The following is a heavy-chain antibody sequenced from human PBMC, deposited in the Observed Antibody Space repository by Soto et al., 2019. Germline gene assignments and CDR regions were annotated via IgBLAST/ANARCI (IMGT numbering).Heavy chain of an antibody. V-gene: IGHV4-4*02. CDR2: IYHSGST. J-gene: IGHJ6*02. CDR1: GGSISSSNW. D-gene: IGHD3-9*01. CDR3: ARTVDDILTVPHSLSYGMDV. Sequence: QVQLQESGPGLVKPSGTLSLTCAVSGGSISSSNWWSWVRQPPGKGLEWIGEIYHSGSTNYNPSLKSRVTISVDKSKNQFSLKLSSVTAADTAVYYCARTVDDILTVPHSLSYGMDVWGQGTTVTVSS.